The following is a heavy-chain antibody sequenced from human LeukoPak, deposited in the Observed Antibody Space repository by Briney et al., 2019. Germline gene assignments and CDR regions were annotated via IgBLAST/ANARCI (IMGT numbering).Heavy chain of an antibody. D-gene: IGHD4-17*01. CDR1: GFTFSSYS. J-gene: IGHJ6*03. V-gene: IGHV3-48*01. CDR3: ARAGITVPYYYYYMDV. Sequence: TGGSLRLSCAASGFTFSSYSMNWVRQAPGKGLEWVSYISSSGSTIYYADSVKGRFTISRDNAKNSRYLQMNSLRAEDTAVYYCARAGITVPYYYYYMDVWGKGTTVTVSS. CDR2: ISSSGSTI.